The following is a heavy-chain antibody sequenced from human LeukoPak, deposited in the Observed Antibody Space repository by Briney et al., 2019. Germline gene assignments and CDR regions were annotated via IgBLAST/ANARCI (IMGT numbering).Heavy chain of an antibody. J-gene: IGHJ4*02. CDR2: INPADGNT. CDR1: GYRFTKYG. Sequence: ASVRVSCKTSGYRFTKYGIGWVRQAPGQGLEWMGWINPADGNTTSARKFHGRLIMTTDTSTNTAHMEMRGLRSDDTAVYYCARKLVFDYWGQGTLVSVSS. V-gene: IGHV1-18*04. CDR3: ARKLVFDY.